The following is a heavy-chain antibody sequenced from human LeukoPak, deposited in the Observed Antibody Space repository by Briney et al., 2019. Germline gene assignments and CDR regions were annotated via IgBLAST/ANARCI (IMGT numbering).Heavy chain of an antibody. J-gene: IGHJ5*02. V-gene: IGHV3-11*05. Sequence: AGGSLRLSCAASGFIFSDYYMSWIRQAPGKGLEWVSYISSSSYTNYADSVKGRFTISRDNARNSLYLQMNSLRAEDTAVYYCARASDPWLQLTWGQGTLVTVSS. CDR3: ARASDPWLQLT. D-gene: IGHD5-24*01. CDR1: GFIFSDYY. CDR2: ISSSSYT.